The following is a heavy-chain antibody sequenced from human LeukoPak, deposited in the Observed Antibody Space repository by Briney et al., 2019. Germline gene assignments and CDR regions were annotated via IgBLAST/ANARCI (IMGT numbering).Heavy chain of an antibody. CDR3: AAVNGNFWIGYHYFED. D-gene: IGHD3-3*01. J-gene: IGHJ4*02. Sequence: LETPSLSSTLPGGSLGGSSYYCGSVRHPPGKCLEWLGTIYFDGNSFYNPCLKSRVTISIDMSKSQFSLKLNSVTATDTGLYYCAAVNGNFWIGYHYFEDGGQGPLVSVSS. CDR1: GGSLGGSSYY. V-gene: IGHV4-39*05. CDR2: IYFDGNS.